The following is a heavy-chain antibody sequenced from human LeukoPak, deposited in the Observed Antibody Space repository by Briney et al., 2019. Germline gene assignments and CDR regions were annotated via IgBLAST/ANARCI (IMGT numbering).Heavy chain of an antibody. CDR1: GGSFSGYY. J-gene: IGHJ4*02. D-gene: IGHD6-13*01. V-gene: IGHV4-59*01. Sequence: SETLSLTCAVYGGSFSGYYWSWIRQPPGKGLEWIGYIYYSGSTNYNPSLKSRVTISVDTSKNQFSLKLSSVTAADTAVYYCARVSPYSSSSGYFDYWGQGTLVTVSS. CDR2: IYYSGST. CDR3: ARVSPYSSSSGYFDY.